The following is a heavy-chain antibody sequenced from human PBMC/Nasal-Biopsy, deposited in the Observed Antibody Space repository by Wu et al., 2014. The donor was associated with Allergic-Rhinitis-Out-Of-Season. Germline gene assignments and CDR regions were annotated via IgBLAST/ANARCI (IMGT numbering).Heavy chain of an antibody. V-gene: IGHV4-31*03. CDR1: GGSISSRSYY. D-gene: IGHD1-26*01. J-gene: IGHJ4*02. CDR3: ARIPGSRYGTVGLDY. CDR2: IYDNGGT. Sequence: TLSLTCTVSGGSISSRSYYWGWIRQPPGQGLEWIGYIYDNGGTFYNPSLKSRLTMSIDTSKKQFSLRLNSVTAADTAVYYCARIPGSRYGTVGLDYWGQGTLVTVSS.